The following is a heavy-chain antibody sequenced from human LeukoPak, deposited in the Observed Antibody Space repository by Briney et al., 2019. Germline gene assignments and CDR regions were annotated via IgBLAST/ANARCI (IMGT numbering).Heavy chain of an antibody. CDR2: IYYSGST. V-gene: IGHV4-39*07. CDR3: AREYALLWFGEGDY. J-gene: IGHJ4*02. Sequence: SETLSLTCTVSGGSISSSSYYWGWIRQPPGKGLEWIGSIYYSGSTCYNPSLKSRVTISVDTSKNQFSLKLSSVTAADTAVYYCAREYALLWFGEGDYWGQGTLVTVSS. CDR1: GGSISSSSYY. D-gene: IGHD3-10*01.